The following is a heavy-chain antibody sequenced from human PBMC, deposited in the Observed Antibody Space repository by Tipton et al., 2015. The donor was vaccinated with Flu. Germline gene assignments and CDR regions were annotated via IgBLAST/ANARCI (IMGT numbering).Heavy chain of an antibody. V-gene: IGHV3-9*01. D-gene: IGHD6-19*01. Sequence: SLRLSCAASGFTFDDYAMHWVRQAPGKGLEWVSGISWNSGSIGYADSVKGRFTISRDNAKNSLYLQVNSLRAEDTALYYCAKGSDSSGWYGPYYWGQGTLVTVSS. J-gene: IGHJ4*02. CDR2: ISWNSGSI. CDR3: AKGSDSSGWYGPYY. CDR1: GFTFDDYA.